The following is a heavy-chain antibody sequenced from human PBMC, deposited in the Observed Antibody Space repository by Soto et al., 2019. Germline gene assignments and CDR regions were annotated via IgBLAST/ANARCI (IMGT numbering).Heavy chain of an antibody. V-gene: IGHV3-15*07. J-gene: IGHJ3*02. Sequence: GGSLRLSCAASGFTFSKAWINWVRQAPGQGLEWVGRIKSKADGGTTDYAAPVKGRFAISRDNAKNSLYLQMNSLRDEDTAVYYCARDAKHMVRGPENAFDIWGQGTMVTVSS. CDR1: GFTFSKAW. CDR2: IKSKADGGTT. D-gene: IGHD3-10*01. CDR3: ARDAKHMVRGPENAFDI.